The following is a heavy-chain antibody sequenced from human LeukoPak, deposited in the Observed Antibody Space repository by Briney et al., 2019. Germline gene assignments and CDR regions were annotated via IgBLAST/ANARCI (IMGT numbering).Heavy chain of an antibody. J-gene: IGHJ4*02. D-gene: IGHD1-1*01. V-gene: IGHV3-21*01. CDR2: TSASGSYT. Sequence: GGSLRLSGAASGFTFDTYRMNWVRQAPGKGREGVSSTSASGSYTYYAGSLKGRFTFPRDTTKTSLFMQMNSLRAEDTAVSYCARDSPGKTATDYWGQGTLVTVSS. CDR1: GFTFDTYR. CDR3: ARDSPGKTATDY.